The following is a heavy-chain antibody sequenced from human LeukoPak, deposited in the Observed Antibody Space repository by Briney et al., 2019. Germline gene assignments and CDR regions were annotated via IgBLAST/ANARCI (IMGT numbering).Heavy chain of an antibody. J-gene: IGHJ6*02. CDR3: ARDGGRRLRGSDYYYGMDV. CDR2: ISSSSSYI. V-gene: IGHV3-21*01. Sequence: NPGGSLRLSCAASGFTFSSYSMNWVRQAPGKGLEWVSSISSSSSYIYYADSVKGRFTISRDNAKNSLYLQMNGLRAEDTAVYYCARDGGRRLRGSDYYYGMDVWGQGTTVTVSS. D-gene: IGHD3-16*01. CDR1: GFTFSSYS.